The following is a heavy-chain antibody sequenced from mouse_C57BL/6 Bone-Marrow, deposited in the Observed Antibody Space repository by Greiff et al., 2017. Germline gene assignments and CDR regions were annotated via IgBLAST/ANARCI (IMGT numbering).Heavy chain of an antibody. V-gene: IGHV15-2*01. D-gene: IGHD2-5*01. J-gene: IGHJ1*03. Sequence: QVQLQQSGSELRSPGSSVKLSCKDFDSEVFPIAYMSWVRQKPGHGFEWIGGILPSIGRTIYGEKFEDKATLDADTLSNTAYLELNSLTSEDSAIYYCARAYSNYLYWYFDVWGTGTTVTVSS. CDR2: ILPSIGRT. CDR3: ARAYSNYLYWYFDV. CDR1: DSEVFPIAY.